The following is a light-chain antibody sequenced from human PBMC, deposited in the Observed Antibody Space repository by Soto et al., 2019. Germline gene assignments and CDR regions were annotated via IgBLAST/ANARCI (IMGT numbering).Light chain of an antibody. V-gene: IGKV3-15*01. Sequence: EIVMTQSPATLSVSPGERATLSCRASQSVSSNLAWYQQIPGQAPGLLIYGASTRATGIPVRFSGSGSETEFTLTISSLQSEDFAVYYCQQYNNWPPWTFGQGTKVEIK. CDR3: QQYNNWPPWT. CDR2: GAS. J-gene: IGKJ1*01. CDR1: QSVSSN.